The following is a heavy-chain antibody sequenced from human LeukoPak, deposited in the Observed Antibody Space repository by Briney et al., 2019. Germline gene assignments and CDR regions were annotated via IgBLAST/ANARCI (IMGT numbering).Heavy chain of an antibody. CDR3: ARRERSAFDI. D-gene: IGHD5-24*01. V-gene: IGHV4-30-4*08. CDR1: GGSISSGDHY. Sequence: SQTLSLTCTVSGGSISSGDHYWSWIRQPPGKGLEWIGYIYYSGRTYYNPSLKSRVTISVDTSKNQFSLKLSSVTAADTAVYYCARRERSAFDIWGQGTMVTVSS. CDR2: IYYSGRT. J-gene: IGHJ3*02.